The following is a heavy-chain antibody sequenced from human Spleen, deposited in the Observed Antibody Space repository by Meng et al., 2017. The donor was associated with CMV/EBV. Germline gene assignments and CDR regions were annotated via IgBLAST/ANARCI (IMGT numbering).Heavy chain of an antibody. CDR3: ARVIRDADGLDY. Sequence: ASVKVSCKASGYTFTSYGVSWVRQAPGQGLEWMGWINPNGGATNYAQKFQGRVTMTRDTSINTAYLELDSLRSDDTAVYYCARVIRDADGLDYWGQGTLVTVSS. CDR2: INPNGGAT. D-gene: IGHD5-24*01. V-gene: IGHV1-2*02. CDR1: GYTFTSYG. J-gene: IGHJ4*02.